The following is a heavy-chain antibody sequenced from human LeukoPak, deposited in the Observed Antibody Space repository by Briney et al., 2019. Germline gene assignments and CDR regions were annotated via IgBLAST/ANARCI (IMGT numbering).Heavy chain of an antibody. CDR1: GSTFSSYE. Sequence: PGGSLRLSCAASGSTFSSYEMNWVRQAPGKGLEWVSSISSSSTYIYYADSVKGRFTVSRDNAKNSLYLQMNSLRAEDTALYYCARVGDGYKNDAFDIWGQGTMVTVSS. CDR3: ARVGDGYKNDAFDI. J-gene: IGHJ3*02. CDR2: ISSSSTYI. D-gene: IGHD5-24*01. V-gene: IGHV3-21*01.